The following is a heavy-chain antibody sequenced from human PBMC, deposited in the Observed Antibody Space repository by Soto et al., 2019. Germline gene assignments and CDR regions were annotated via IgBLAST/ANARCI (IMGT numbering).Heavy chain of an antibody. CDR3: TTLNEGYCSSTSCYGAFDI. Sequence: GGSLRLSCTASGFTFGDYAMSWVRQAPGKGLEWVGFIRSKAYGGTTEYAASVKGRFTISRDDSKSIAYLQMNSLKTEDTAVYYCTTLNEGYCSSTSCYGAFDIWGQGTMVTVSS. D-gene: IGHD2-2*01. V-gene: IGHV3-49*04. CDR1: GFTFGDYA. CDR2: IRSKAYGGTT. J-gene: IGHJ3*02.